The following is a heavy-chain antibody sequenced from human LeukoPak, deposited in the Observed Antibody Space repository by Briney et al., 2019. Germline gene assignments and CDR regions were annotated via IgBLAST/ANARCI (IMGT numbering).Heavy chain of an antibody. CDR2: ISGSGGTT. CDR1: GFTFSSYA. CDR3: AKDRTGVTRGVDY. J-gene: IGHJ4*02. Sequence: PGRSLRLSCAASGFTFSSYAMHWVRQAPGKGLEWVSAISGSGGTTYYADSVKGRFTISRDNSKNTLYLQMNSLRAEDTAVYYCAKDRTGVTRGVDYWGQGTLVTVSS. V-gene: IGHV3-23*01. D-gene: IGHD4-23*01.